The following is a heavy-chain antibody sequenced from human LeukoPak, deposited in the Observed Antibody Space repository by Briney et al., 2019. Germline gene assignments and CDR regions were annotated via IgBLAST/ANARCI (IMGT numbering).Heavy chain of an antibody. Sequence: SETLSLTCTVSGGSISSSSYYWGWIRQPPGKGLEWIGYIYYSGSTYYNPSLKSRVTMSVDTSKNQFSLKLTSVTAADTAVYYCARGGDGNRRDFDYWGQGTLVTVSS. V-gene: IGHV4-39*01. CDR3: ARGGDGNRRDFDY. J-gene: IGHJ4*02. CDR1: GGSISSSSYY. D-gene: IGHD5-24*01. CDR2: IYYSGST.